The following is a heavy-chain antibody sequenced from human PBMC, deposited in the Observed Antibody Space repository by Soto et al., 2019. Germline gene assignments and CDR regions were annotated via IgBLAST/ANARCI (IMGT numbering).Heavy chain of an antibody. J-gene: IGHJ4*02. CDR3: TRGEGGGGDLFPPRFDS. CDR2: IIPMFASA. V-gene: IGHV1-69*01. CDR1: GGTFSTST. D-gene: IGHD3-10*01. Sequence: QVQLVQSGAEAKKPGSSVKLSCKASGGTFSTSTINWVRQAPGQGLEWMGGIIPMFASATYTQKLQGRVTITADASTNTAYMELRTLRYEDTAMYYCTRGEGGGGDLFPPRFDSWGRGALVSVSS.